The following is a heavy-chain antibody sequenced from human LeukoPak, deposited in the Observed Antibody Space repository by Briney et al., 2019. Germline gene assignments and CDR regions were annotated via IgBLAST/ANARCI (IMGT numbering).Heavy chain of an antibody. CDR3: ARGKGSVLKPFDY. V-gene: IGHV3-48*01. J-gene: IGHJ4*02. CDR1: GFIFSSYS. Sequence: PGGSLRLSCAASGFIFSSYSMNWVRQAPGKGLEWVSYISSSSSSIYYADTVKGRFTISRDNAKNSLYLQMNSLRAEDTAVYYCARGKGSVLKPFDYWGQGTLVTVSS. CDR2: ISSSSSSI. D-gene: IGHD4/OR15-4a*01.